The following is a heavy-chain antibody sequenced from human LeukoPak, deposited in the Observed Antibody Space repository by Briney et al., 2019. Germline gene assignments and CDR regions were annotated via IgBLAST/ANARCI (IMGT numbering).Heavy chain of an antibody. D-gene: IGHD2-8*01. Sequence: PGGSLRLSCAVSGFTFSGFWMSWSRQAPGKGLEWVASINSDGSEGYYADVVKGRFTISRDNAKNSLYLQINSLRAEDTAVYYCANLGYCTNGVCPRGYWGQGTLVTVSS. J-gene: IGHJ4*02. V-gene: IGHV3-7*03. CDR1: GFTFSGFW. CDR2: INSDGSEG. CDR3: ANLGYCTNGVCPRGY.